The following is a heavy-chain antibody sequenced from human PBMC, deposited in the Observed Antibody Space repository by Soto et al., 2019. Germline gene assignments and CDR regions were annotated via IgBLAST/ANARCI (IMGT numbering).Heavy chain of an antibody. CDR3: AMVYGDYELWEYDY. J-gene: IGHJ4*02. D-gene: IGHD4-17*01. V-gene: IGHV1-69*13. CDR1: GGTFSSYA. CDR2: IIPIFGTA. Sequence: ASVKVSCKASGGTFSSYAISWVRQAPGQGLEWMGGIIPIFGTANYAQKFQGRVTITADESTSTAYMELSSLRSEDTAVYYCAMVYGDYELWEYDYWGQGTLVTVSS.